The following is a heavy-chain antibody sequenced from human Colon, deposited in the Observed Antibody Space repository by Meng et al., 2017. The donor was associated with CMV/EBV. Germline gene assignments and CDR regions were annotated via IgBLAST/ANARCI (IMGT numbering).Heavy chain of an antibody. CDR3: VKTSYSYASGFPDY. CDR2: ISGDGSDL. J-gene: IGHJ4*02. CDR1: GFPFSNYY. D-gene: IGHD3-16*01. V-gene: IGHV3-11*01. Sequence: GGSLRLSCAASGFPFSNYYMSWIRLAPGKGLEWISYISGDGSDLFYGDSVRGRFTISRDNAKNSLYLEMNSLRVEDTAMYYCVKTSYSYASGFPDYWGQGTLVTVSS.